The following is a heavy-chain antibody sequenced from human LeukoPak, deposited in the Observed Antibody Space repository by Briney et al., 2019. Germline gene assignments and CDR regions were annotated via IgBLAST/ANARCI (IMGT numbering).Heavy chain of an antibody. V-gene: IGHV3-7*01. CDR3: ARDDSMLD. J-gene: IGHJ4*02. CDR1: GFTFSSYW. Sequence: GGSLRLSCAASGFTFSSYWMSWVRQAPGKGLEWVATIRQDGSQKYYVDSVKGRFTISRDNSKNTLYLQMNSLRAEDTAVYYCARDDSMLDWGQGTLVTVSS. D-gene: IGHD2-8*01. CDR2: IRQDGSQK.